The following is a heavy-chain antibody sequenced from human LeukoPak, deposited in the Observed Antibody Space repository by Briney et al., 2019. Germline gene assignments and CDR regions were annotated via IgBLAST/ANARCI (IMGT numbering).Heavy chain of an antibody. CDR3: ATLRKYCSGGSCHIFDY. V-gene: IGHV1-24*01. J-gene: IGHJ4*02. Sequence: ASVKVSCKVSGYTLTELSMHWVRQAPGKGLEWMGGFDPEDGETIYAQKFQGRVTMTEDTSTDTAYMELSSLRSEDTAVYYCATLRKYCSGGSCHIFDYWGQGTLVTVSS. CDR1: GYTLTELS. CDR2: FDPEDGET. D-gene: IGHD2-15*01.